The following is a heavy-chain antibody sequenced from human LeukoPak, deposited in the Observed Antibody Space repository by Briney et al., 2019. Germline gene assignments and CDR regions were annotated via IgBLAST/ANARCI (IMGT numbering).Heavy chain of an antibody. Sequence: QPGGSLRLSCAASGFTFSSYAMHWVRQAPGKGLEWVAVISYDGSNKYYADSVKGRFTISRDNSKNTLYLQMNSLRAEDTAVYYCAREGAMGDYPFWGQGTLVTVSS. CDR1: GFTFSSYA. CDR3: AREGAMGDYPF. V-gene: IGHV3-30-3*01. D-gene: IGHD4-17*01. J-gene: IGHJ4*02. CDR2: ISYDGSNK.